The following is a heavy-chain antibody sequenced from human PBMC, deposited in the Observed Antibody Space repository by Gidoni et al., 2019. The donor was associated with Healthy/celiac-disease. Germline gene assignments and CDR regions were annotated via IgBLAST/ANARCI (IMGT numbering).Heavy chain of an antibody. V-gene: IGHV1-46*01. CDR2: INPSGGST. CDR3: ARANGWELLLYDAFDI. J-gene: IGHJ3*02. CDR1: GYTFTSYY. D-gene: IGHD1-26*01. Sequence: QVQLVQSGAEVKKPGASVKVSCKASGYTFTSYYMHWVRQAPGQGLEWMGIINPSGGSTSYAQKFQGRVTMTRDTSTSTVYMELSSLRSEDTAVYYCARANGWELLLYDAFDIWGQGTMVTVSS.